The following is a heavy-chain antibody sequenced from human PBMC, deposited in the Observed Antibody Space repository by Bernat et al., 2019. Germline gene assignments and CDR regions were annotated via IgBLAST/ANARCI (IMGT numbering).Heavy chain of an antibody. CDR2: IWYDGSNK. CDR3: ARAKYSISPNFDY. V-gene: IGHV3-33*01. CDR1: GFTFSSYG. D-gene: IGHD6-6*01. Sequence: VLLVESGGGVVQPGRSLRLSCAASGFTFSSYGMHWVRQAPGKGLEWVAVIWYDGSNKYYADSVKGRFTISRDNSKNTLYLQMNSLRAEDTAVYYFARAKYSISPNFDYWGQGTLVTVSS. J-gene: IGHJ4*02.